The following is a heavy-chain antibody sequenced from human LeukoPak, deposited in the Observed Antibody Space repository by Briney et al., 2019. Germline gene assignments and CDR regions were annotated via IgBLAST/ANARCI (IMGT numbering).Heavy chain of an antibody. CDR1: GYTFTSYY. D-gene: IGHD2-15*01. J-gene: IGHJ5*02. Sequence: ASVKVSCKASGYTFTSYYMHWVRQAPGQGLEWMGIINPSGGSTSYAQKFQGRVTMTRDTSTSTVYMELSSLRSEDTAVYYCARKRPTYCSGGSCPRGGWFDPWGQGTLVTVS. CDR3: ARKRPTYCSGGSCPRGGWFDP. V-gene: IGHV1-46*01. CDR2: INPSGGST.